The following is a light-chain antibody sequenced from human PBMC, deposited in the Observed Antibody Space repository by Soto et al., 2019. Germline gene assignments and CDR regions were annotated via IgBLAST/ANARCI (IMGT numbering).Light chain of an antibody. J-gene: IGLJ2*01. CDR3: SSSTGSSTYVV. Sequence: QSALTQPASVSGSPGQSITISCIVTSSDVGGYNYVSWYQQHPGKAPKLMIYDVNNRPSGVSNRFSGSKSGNTASLTISGLQAQDEADYYCSSSTGSSTYVVFGGGTKLTVL. V-gene: IGLV2-14*01. CDR2: DVN. CDR1: SSDVGGYNY.